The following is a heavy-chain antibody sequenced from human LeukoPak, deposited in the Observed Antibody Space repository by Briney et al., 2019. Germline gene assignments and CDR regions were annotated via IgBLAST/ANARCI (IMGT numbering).Heavy chain of an antibody. CDR2: IYPGDSDT. V-gene: IGHV5-51*01. CDR1: GYNFTSYW. Sequence: GESLKISCKGSGYNFTSYWIGWVRQMPGKGLEWMGIIYPGDSDTRYSPSFQGLVTISADKSINTAYLQWSSLKASDTAIYYCARAPRRVLQFLEWLSPHYMDFWGKGTTVTVSS. CDR3: ARAPRRVLQFLEWLSPHYMDF. J-gene: IGHJ6*03. D-gene: IGHD3-3*01.